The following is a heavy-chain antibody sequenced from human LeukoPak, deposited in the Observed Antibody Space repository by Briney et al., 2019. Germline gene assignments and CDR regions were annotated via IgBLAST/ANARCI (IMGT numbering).Heavy chain of an antibody. D-gene: IGHD2-2*01. CDR1: GGSFSGYY. V-gene: IGHV4-34*01. J-gene: IGHJ4*03. CDR2: INHRGST. Sequence: PSETLSLTCAVYGGSFSGYYWSWIRQPPGKGLEWIGEINHRGSTNYNPSLKSRVTVSLDTSKNQFSLKLSSVTAADTAVYYCARHRRVVPAAAYFDYWGQGTMVTVSS. CDR3: ARHRRVVPAAAYFDY.